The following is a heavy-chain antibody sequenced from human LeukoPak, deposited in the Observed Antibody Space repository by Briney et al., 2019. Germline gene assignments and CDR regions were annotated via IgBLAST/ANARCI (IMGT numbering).Heavy chain of an antibody. CDR3: ARGPRPKDYYDSSGYSDY. V-gene: IGHV1-8*01. J-gene: IGHJ4*02. D-gene: IGHD3-22*01. Sequence: ASVKVSCRTSGYTFTSYDIHWVRQAPGQGLEWMGWMNPDSGNTGYAQKFQGRVTMTRNTSISTAYMELSRLRSDDTAVYYCARGPRPKDYYDSSGYSDYWGQGTLVTVSS. CDR2: MNPDSGNT. CDR1: GYTFTSYD.